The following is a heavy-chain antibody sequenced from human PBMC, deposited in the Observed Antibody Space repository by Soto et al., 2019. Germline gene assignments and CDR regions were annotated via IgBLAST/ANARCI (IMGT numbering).Heavy chain of an antibody. V-gene: IGHV1-24*01. CDR1: GYTLTELS. J-gene: IGHJ4*02. Sequence: GASVKVSCKVSGYTLTELSMHWVRQAPGKGLEWMGGFDPEDGETIYAQKFQGRVTMTEDTSTDTAYMELSSPRSEDTAVYYCATVHSSAYCGGDCPNYFDYWGQGTLVTVSS. CDR3: ATVHSSAYCGGDCPNYFDY. CDR2: FDPEDGET. D-gene: IGHD2-21*02.